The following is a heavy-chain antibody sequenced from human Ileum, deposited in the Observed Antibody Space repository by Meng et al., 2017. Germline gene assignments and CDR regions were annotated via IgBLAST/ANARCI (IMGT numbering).Heavy chain of an antibody. CDR2: TYYRSKWYN. CDR3: ARTWGSFRVDAFDF. D-gene: IGHD3-16*02. CDR1: GDSVSSNSAA. V-gene: IGHV6-1*01. J-gene: IGHJ3*01. Sequence: SQTLSLTCAISGDSVSSNSAAWTWIRQSPSRGLEWLGRTYYRSKWYNEYAVSVKSRIVFNADTSKNQFSLQLNSVTPEDTAVYYCARTWGSFRVDAFDFWGQGTMVTVSS.